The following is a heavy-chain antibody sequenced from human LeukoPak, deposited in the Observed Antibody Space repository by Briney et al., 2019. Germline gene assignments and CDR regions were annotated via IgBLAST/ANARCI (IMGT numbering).Heavy chain of an antibody. CDR2: ISGTGGST. CDR3: AKVDYWSPENYFDS. J-gene: IGHJ4*02. CDR1: GFTFSSYA. D-gene: IGHD1-1*01. Sequence: PGGSLRLSCEASGFTFSSYAMSWVRQAPGKGLEWVSVISGTGGSTYYADSVKGRFTISRDNSQNTVFLQMNSLRAEDTAVYYCAKVDYWSPENYFDSWGQGILVTVSS. V-gene: IGHV3-23*01.